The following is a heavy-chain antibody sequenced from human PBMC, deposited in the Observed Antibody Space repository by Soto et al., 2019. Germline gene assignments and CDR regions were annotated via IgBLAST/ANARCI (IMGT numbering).Heavy chain of an antibody. CDR2: IYYSGST. D-gene: IGHD3-16*02. J-gene: IGHJ4*02. Sequence: QLQLQESGPGLVKPSETLSLTCTVSDDSISSSNYYWGWIRQPPGKGLEWIGSIYYSGSTYYNPSLKSRVTMSVDTSKKQFSLKLSSVTAADTAVYYCVSIVLRLGEISRQSIDYWGQGTLVTVSS. CDR1: DDSISSSNYY. V-gene: IGHV4-39*01. CDR3: VSIVLRLGEISRQSIDY.